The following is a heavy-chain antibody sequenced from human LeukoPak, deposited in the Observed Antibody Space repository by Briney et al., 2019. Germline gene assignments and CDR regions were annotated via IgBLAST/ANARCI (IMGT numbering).Heavy chain of an antibody. CDR1: GFTFSSYE. CDR2: ISSSGSTI. V-gene: IGHV3-48*03. Sequence: PGGSLRLSCAASGFTFSSYEMNWVRQAPGKGLEWVSYISSSGSTIYYADSVKGRFTISRDNAKNSLYLQMNSLRAEDTAVYYCARDSSSDDFWSGYYGSWYYYMDVWGKGTTVTVSS. J-gene: IGHJ6*03. D-gene: IGHD3-3*01. CDR3: ARDSSSDDFWSGYYGSWYYYMDV.